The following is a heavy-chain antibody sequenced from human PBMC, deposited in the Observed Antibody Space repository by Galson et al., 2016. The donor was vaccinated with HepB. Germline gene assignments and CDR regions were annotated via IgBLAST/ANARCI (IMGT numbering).Heavy chain of an antibody. CDR2: LFYSGSP. J-gene: IGHJ4*02. CDR3: ARLVECSGGSCYADY. CDR1: GGSISSNTHY. Sequence: SETLSLTCTVAGGSISSNTHYWGWVRQPPAKGLEWLGSLFYSGSPYYNPSLKSRFTISVDTSKNQFFLNLKSVTAADTAVYYCARLVECSGGSCYADYWGQGTLVTVSS. D-gene: IGHD2-15*01. V-gene: IGHV4-39*01.